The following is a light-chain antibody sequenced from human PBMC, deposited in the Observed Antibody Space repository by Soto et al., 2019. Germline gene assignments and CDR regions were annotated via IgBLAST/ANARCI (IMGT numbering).Light chain of an antibody. CDR2: GAS. CDR1: QSVSSSY. CDR3: QQYGSSPLT. Sequence: EIVLTQSPGTLSLSPGERATLSCRASQSVSSSYLAWNQQKPGQAPRLLIYGASNRATGIPDRFSGSGSGREFTLTISRLEPEDVAVYYCQQYGSSPLTFGGGTKVEIK. V-gene: IGKV3-20*01. J-gene: IGKJ4*01.